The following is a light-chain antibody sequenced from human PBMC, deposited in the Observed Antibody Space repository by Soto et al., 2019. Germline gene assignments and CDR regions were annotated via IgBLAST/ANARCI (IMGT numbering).Light chain of an antibody. Sequence: PPSLSAAPGQEGPIICTRKRSHIGNNYLSWYQQLPGTAPKLLIYENNKRPSGIPDRFSGSKSGTSATLGITGLQTGDEADYYCGTWDSSLSAVVFGGGTQLTVL. J-gene: IGLJ2*01. CDR1: RSHIGNNY. V-gene: IGLV1-51*02. CDR2: ENN. CDR3: GTWDSSLSAVV.